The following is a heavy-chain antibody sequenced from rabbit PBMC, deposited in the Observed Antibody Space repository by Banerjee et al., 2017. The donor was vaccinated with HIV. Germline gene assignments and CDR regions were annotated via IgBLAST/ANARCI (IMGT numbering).Heavy chain of an antibody. CDR2: INTGSGNT. J-gene: IGHJ5*01. Sequence: QEQLEESGGGLVKPEGSLTLTCKASGFDLSSYYYMCWVRQAPGKGLEWIGYINTGSGNTYYASWAKGRFTISKTSSTTVTLQMTSLTAADTATYFCASDAGYAGYGYGDWLDLWGQGTLVTVS. CDR3: ASDAGYAGYGYGDWLDL. D-gene: IGHD6-1*01. V-gene: IGHV1S45*01. CDR1: GFDLSSYYY.